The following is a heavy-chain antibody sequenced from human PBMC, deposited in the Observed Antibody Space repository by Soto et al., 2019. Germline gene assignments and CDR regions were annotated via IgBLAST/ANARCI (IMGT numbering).Heavy chain of an antibody. CDR1: GYTLTELS. V-gene: IGHV1-24*01. CDR3: ATELVAYDFWSGPTRHYGMDV. CDR2: FDPEDGET. J-gene: IGHJ6*02. Sequence: ASVKVSCKVSGYTLTELSMHWVRQAPGKGLEWMGGFDPEDGETIYAQKFQGRVTMTEDTSTDTAYMELSSLRSEDTAVYYCATELVAYDFWSGPTRHYGMDVWGQGTKVTVSS. D-gene: IGHD3-3*01.